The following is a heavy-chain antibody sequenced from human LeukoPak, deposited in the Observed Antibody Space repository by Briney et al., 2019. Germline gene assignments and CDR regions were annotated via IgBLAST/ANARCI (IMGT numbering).Heavy chain of an antibody. D-gene: IGHD3-9*01. V-gene: IGHV4-39*01. J-gene: IGHJ4*02. CDR2: IYYSGST. CDR3: AGFTGYQTILDY. CDR1: VGSIRSSSYY. Sequence: SETLSLTCTVSVGSIRSSSYYWGWIRQPPGKGLEWIGNIYYSGSTYYNPSLKSRVTISVDTSKNQFSLKLSSVTAADTAVYYCAGFTGYQTILDYWGQGTLVTVSS.